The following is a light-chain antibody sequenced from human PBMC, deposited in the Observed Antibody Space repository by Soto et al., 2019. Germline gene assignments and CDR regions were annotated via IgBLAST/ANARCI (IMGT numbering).Light chain of an antibody. CDR1: QSVSSY. J-gene: IGKJ2*01. Sequence: EIVLTQSPATLSLSLGERATLSCRASQSVSSYLAWYQQKPGQAPRLLIYDASNRGTGIPARFSGSGSGTGFTLTISSLEPEDFAVYYCQQRSNWHTFGQGTKLEI. CDR2: DAS. V-gene: IGKV3-11*01. CDR3: QQRSNWHT.